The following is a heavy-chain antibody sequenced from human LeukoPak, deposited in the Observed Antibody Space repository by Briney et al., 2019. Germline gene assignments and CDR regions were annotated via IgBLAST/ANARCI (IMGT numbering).Heavy chain of an antibody. D-gene: IGHD3-10*01. CDR3: ARVILWPGRAFDI. V-gene: IGHV1-8*01. CDR2: MNPNSGNT. Sequence: ASVKVSCKASGYTLTSYDINWVRQATGQGLEWMGWMNPNSGNTGYAQKFQGRVTMTRNTSISTAYMELSSLRSEDTAVYYCARVILWPGRAFDIWGQGTMVTVSS. CDR1: GYTLTSYD. J-gene: IGHJ3*02.